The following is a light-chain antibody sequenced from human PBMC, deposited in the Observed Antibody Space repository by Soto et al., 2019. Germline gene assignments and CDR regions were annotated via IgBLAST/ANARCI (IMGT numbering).Light chain of an antibody. Sequence: DIVLTQSPATLSLSPGEGATLSCRASQSVSIYLAWYQQKPGQAPRLLIYDASNRATGIPSRFSGSGSGTDFTLTISSLEPEDSAVYYCQQRSNWPPITFGQGTRLEIK. V-gene: IGKV3-11*01. J-gene: IGKJ5*01. CDR1: QSVSIY. CDR2: DAS. CDR3: QQRSNWPPIT.